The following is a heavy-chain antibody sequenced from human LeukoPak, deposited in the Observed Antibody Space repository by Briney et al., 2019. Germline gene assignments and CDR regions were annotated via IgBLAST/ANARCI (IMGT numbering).Heavy chain of an antibody. D-gene: IGHD5-12*01. J-gene: IGHJ4*01. CDR1: AFIFSGHW. Sequence: GSLRLSCEGSAFIFSGHWMNWVRQTPGKGLEWIGDLYHSGSTNYNPSLKSRVTISVDTSKSQFSLKLSSVTAADTAVYYCARGVTLGPVASPLNYFAIWGRGTLVTVSS. CDR3: ARGVTLGPVASPLNYFAI. CDR2: LYHSGST. V-gene: IGHV4-4*02.